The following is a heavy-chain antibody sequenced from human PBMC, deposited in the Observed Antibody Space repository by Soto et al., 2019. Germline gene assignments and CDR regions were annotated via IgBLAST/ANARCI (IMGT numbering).Heavy chain of an antibody. J-gene: IGHJ4*02. CDR1: GGTFSSYA. CDR2: IGPKSGAT. D-gene: IGHD5-12*01. CDR3: GRGRSGEIVIFY. Sequence: QVQLVQSGAEVKKPGSSVKVSCKASGGTFSSYAISWVRQAPGQGFEWVGEIGPKSGATRYAQKFQGRVTMTKDTSITTVYMELSNLSPDDTAVYYCGRGRSGEIVIFYWGQGTLVTVHS. V-gene: IGHV1-2*02.